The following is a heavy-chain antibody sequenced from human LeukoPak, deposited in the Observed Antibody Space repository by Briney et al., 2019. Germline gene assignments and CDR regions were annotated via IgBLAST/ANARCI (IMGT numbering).Heavy chain of an antibody. D-gene: IGHD6-25*01. Sequence: SETLSLTCAVSGGSISSGGYSWSWIRQPPGKGLEWIGYIYHSGSTYYNPSLKSRVTISVDRSKNQFSLKLSSVTAADTAVYYCARGIERVNWFDPWGQGTLVTVSS. CDR2: IYHSGST. J-gene: IGHJ5*02. CDR1: GGSISSGGYS. CDR3: ARGIERVNWFDP. V-gene: IGHV4-30-2*01.